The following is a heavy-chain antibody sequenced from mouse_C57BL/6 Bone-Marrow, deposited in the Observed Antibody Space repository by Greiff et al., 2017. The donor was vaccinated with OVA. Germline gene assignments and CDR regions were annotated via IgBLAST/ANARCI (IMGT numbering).Heavy chain of an antibody. Sequence: EVQLQQSGAELVRPGASVKLSCTASGFNIKDDYMHWVKQRPEQGLEWIGWIDPENGDTEYASKFQGKATITADTSSNTSYLQLSSLTSEDTAVYYCTTYYGSSFHWYFDVWGTGTTVTVSS. D-gene: IGHD1-1*01. CDR3: TTYYGSSFHWYFDV. V-gene: IGHV14-4*01. CDR1: GFNIKDDY. CDR2: IDPENGDT. J-gene: IGHJ1*03.